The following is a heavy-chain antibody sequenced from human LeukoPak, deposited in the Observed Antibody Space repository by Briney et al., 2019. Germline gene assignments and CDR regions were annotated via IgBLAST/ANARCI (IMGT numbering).Heavy chain of an antibody. CDR3: ARARRDPYSSSWYFDY. Sequence: SETLSPTCTVSGGSISSYYWSWIRQPPGKGLEWIGYIYYSGSTNYNPSLKSRVTISVDTSKNQFSLKLSSVTAADTAVYYCARARRDPYSSSWYFDYWGQGTLVTVSS. V-gene: IGHV4-59*01. D-gene: IGHD6-13*01. CDR2: IYYSGST. CDR1: GGSISSYY. J-gene: IGHJ4*02.